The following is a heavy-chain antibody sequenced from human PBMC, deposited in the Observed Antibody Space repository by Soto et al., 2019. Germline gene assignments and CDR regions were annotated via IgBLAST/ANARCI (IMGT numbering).Heavy chain of an antibody. CDR3: ARADYYGSGSYGFHIDY. V-gene: IGHV4-59*01. CDR1: GGSISSYY. D-gene: IGHD3-10*01. J-gene: IGHJ4*02. Sequence: SETLSLTCTVSGGSISSYYWSWIRQPPGKGLEWIGYIYYSGSTNYNPSLKSRVTISVDTSKNQFSLKLSSVTAADTAVYYCARADYYGSGSYGFHIDYWGQGTLVTVSS. CDR2: IYYSGST.